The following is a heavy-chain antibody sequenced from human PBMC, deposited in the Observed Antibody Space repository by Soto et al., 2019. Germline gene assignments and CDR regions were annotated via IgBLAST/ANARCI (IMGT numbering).Heavy chain of an antibody. Sequence: GGSLRLSCAASGFTFSNYAMSWVRQAPGKGLEWVSVISGSGHKIHYADSVKGRFTVSRDNSKNTLYLQMNSLRAEDTAVYYCAKKGRSDVVIPGENDAFDIWGQGTMVTVSS. CDR3: AKKGRSDVVIPGENDAFDI. CDR2: ISGSGHKI. CDR1: GFTFSNYA. D-gene: IGHD2-21*01. V-gene: IGHV3-23*01. J-gene: IGHJ3*02.